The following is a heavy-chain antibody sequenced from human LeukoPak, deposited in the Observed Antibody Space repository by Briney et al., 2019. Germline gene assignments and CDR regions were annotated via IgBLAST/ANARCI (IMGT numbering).Heavy chain of an antibody. J-gene: IGHJ3*02. CDR2: ISAYNGNT. CDR1: GYTFTSYG. Sequence: ASVKVSCKASGYTFTSYGISWVRQAPGQGLEWMGWISAYNGNTNYAQKLQGRVTMTTDTSTSTAYMELRSLRSDDTAVHYCARGAYYDFWSGYSGAFDIWGQGTMVTVSS. CDR3: ARGAYYDFWSGYSGAFDI. D-gene: IGHD3-3*01. V-gene: IGHV1-18*01.